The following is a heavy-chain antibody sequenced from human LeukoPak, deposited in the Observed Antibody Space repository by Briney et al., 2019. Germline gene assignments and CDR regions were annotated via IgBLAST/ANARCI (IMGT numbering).Heavy chain of an antibody. D-gene: IGHD2-15*01. Sequence: PSETLSLTCTVSGGSISSYYWSWIRQPPGKGLEWIGYIYYSGSTNYNPSLKSRVTISVDTSKNQFSLKLSSVTAADTAVYYCARDRGGSCYDYWGQGTLVTVSS. J-gene: IGHJ4*02. CDR2: IYYSGST. CDR1: GGSISSYY. CDR3: ARDRGGSCYDY. V-gene: IGHV4-59*12.